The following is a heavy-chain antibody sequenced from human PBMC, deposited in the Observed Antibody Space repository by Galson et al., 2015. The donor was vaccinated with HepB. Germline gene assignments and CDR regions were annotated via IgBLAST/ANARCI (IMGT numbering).Heavy chain of an antibody. J-gene: IGHJ4*02. CDR1: GFTFSSYA. D-gene: IGHD2-2*01. CDR3: AKDRDCSSTSCPVDY. V-gene: IGHV3-23*01. CDR2: ISGSGGGT. Sequence: SLRLSCAASGFTFSSYAMSWVRQAPGKGLEWVSAISGSGGGTYYADSVKGRFTISRDNSKNTLYLQMNSLRAEDTAVYYCAKDRDCSSTSCPVDYWGQGTLVTVSS.